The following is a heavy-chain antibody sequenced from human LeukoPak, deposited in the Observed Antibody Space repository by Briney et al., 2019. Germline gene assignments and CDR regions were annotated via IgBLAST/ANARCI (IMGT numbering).Heavy chain of an antibody. CDR1: GYTFHSYG. CDR3: ARVFYGDYDWFDP. J-gene: IGHJ5*02. Sequence: ASVKVPCKDSGYTFHSYGNSWVRQAPGQGLEWMGWISAYNGDTNYAQILQGRVTITTDTSTSTAYLELRSLRSDDTAVYYCARVFYGDYDWFDPWGPGTLVTVSS. V-gene: IGHV1-18*01. D-gene: IGHD4-17*01. CDR2: ISAYNGDT.